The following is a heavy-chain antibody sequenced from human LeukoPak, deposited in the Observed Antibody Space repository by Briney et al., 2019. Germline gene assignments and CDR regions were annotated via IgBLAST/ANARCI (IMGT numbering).Heavy chain of an antibody. CDR2: IKEDGSEK. CDR1: GFTFSSYW. V-gene: IGHV3-7*01. D-gene: IGHD1-20*01. J-gene: IGHJ3*02. Sequence: PGGSLRLSCAASGFTFSSYWMSWVRQAPGKGLEWVANIKEDGSEKYYVDSVKGRFTISRDNAKISLYLQMNSLRAEDTAVYYCARDEYNWNVDAFDIWGQGTVVTVSS. CDR3: ARDEYNWNVDAFDI.